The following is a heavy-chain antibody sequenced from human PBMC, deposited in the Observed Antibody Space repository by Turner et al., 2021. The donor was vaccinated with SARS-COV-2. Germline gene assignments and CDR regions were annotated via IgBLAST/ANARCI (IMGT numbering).Heavy chain of an antibody. CDR1: GYTFTGHY. V-gene: IGHV1-2*02. CDR2: INTNSGGT. CDR3: AVPPGADVEPDYAFDI. Sequence: QVQLVPFGAGVRKPGASVTVSCRASGYTFTGHYLHWVRKTPGQGLEWMGWINTNSGGTNYAKKCQGRVTMNRDTSMSTDYMGLSRLGSDDTDVYYGAVPPGADVEPDYAFDIWGQGTMVTVSS. J-gene: IGHJ3*02. D-gene: IGHD1-1*01.